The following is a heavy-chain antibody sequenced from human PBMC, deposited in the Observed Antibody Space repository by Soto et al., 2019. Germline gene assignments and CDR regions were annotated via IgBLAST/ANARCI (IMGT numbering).Heavy chain of an antibody. CDR1: GFTYSTYT. J-gene: IGHJ4*02. D-gene: IGHD1-7*01. CDR2: ITYDGNNK. Sequence: QVQLVESGGGVVQPGRSLRLSCAASGFTYSTYTMHWVRQAPGKGLEWVAVITYDGNNKFYADSVKGRFTISRGTTKPPLYLQMNSLRPDDTAMYYCARDGVSSTGYTWNYGTYFDHWYQGALVSVSS. CDR3: ARDGVSSTGYTWNYGTYFDH. V-gene: IGHV3-30-3*01.